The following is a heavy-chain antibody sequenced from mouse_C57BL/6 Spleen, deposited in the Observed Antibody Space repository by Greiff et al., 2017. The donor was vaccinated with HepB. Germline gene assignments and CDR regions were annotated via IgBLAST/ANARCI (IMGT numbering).Heavy chain of an antibody. CDR1: GFNIKDDY. Sequence: EVQGVESGAELVRPGASVKLSCTASGFNIKDDYMHWVKQRPEQGLEWIGWIDPENGDTEYASKFQGKATITADTSSNKAYLQLSSLTSEDTAVYYCTSGYEEDAMDYWGQGTSVTVSS. J-gene: IGHJ4*01. V-gene: IGHV14-4*01. CDR3: TSGYEEDAMDY. D-gene: IGHD2-2*01. CDR2: IDPENGDT.